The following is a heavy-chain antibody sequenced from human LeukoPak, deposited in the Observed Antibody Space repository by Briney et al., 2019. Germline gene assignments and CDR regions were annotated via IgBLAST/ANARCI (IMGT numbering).Heavy chain of an antibody. CDR1: GFTFSSYG. CDR3: ARAMVPEEYGMDV. Sequence: QPGGSLRLSCVASGFTFSSYGMHWVRQAPGKGLEWVAVIWYDGSNKYYADSVKGRFTISRDNSKNTLYLQMNSLRAEDTAVYYCARAMVPEEYGMDVWGQGTTVTVSS. V-gene: IGHV3-33*01. J-gene: IGHJ6*02. CDR2: IWYDGSNK. D-gene: IGHD3-10*01.